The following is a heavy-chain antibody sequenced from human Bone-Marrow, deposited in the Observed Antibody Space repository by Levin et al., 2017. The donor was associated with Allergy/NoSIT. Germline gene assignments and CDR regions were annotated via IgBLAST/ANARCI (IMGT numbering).Heavy chain of an antibody. CDR1: GGSFSASV. D-gene: IGHD6-19*01. Sequence: SQTLSLTCAVRGGSFSASVWNWIRPSPEKGLEWIGKINHSGSSDYSPSLQSRVTMSIDTSKNQFSLRLSSVTAADTAIYYCARAAGGWDYFDYWGQGTLVSVSS. CDR2: INHSGSS. J-gene: IGHJ4*02. CDR3: ARAAGGWDYFDY. V-gene: IGHV4-34*01.